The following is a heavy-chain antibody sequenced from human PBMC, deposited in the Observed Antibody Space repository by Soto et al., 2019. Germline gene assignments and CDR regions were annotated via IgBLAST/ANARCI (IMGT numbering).Heavy chain of an antibody. J-gene: IGHJ4*02. V-gene: IGHV4-59*01. D-gene: IGHD4-17*01. CDR2: IYYSGST. CDR1: GISIISYY. Sequence: SETLSLSCAVSGISIISYYWSWIRQPPRKGLEWIGYIYYSGSTNYNPSLKSRVTISVVTSKNQFYLKLSSVTAAVTAVYYCARVSHRCLDYWGQETLVTVSS. CDR3: ARVSHRCLDY.